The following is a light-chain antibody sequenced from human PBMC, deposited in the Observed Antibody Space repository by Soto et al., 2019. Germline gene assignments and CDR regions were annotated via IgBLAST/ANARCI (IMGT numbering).Light chain of an antibody. CDR1: QSVSSN. J-gene: IGKJ5*01. Sequence: EIVMTQSPATLSVSPVERATLSCMASQSVSSNLAWYQQKPGQAPRLLTYGASNRATGIPARFSGSGSGTDFTLTISSLEPEDFAVYYCHQRSNWPPDTFGQGTRLEI. CDR3: HQRSNWPPDT. V-gene: IGKV3-11*01. CDR2: GAS.